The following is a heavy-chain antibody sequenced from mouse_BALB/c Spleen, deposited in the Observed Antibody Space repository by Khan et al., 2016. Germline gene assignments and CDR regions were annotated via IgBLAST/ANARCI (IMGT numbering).Heavy chain of an antibody. D-gene: IGHD2-12*01. J-gene: IGHJ2*01. V-gene: IGHV1-9*01. Sequence: QVQLQQSGAEPMKPGASVKISCKATAYTFSSYWLEWVKQRPGHGLEWIGDILPGSGSINFNERFKDKATFTADTSSNTAYLHLSSLTSRGSAVCYWARGNDRGQGTTLTVSS. CDR3: ARGND. CDR1: AYTFSSYW. CDR2: ILPGSGSI.